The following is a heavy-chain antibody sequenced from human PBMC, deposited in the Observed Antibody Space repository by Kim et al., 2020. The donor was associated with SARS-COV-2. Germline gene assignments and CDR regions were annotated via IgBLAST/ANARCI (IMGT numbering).Heavy chain of an antibody. V-gene: IGHV3-11*06. CDR1: GFTISNYY. CDR3: ARDQGDNTTPPQQADY. Sequence: GGSLRLSCAASGFTISNYYMSWIRQAPGKGLEWVSYIGINSGSTKYADTVKGRFTISRDNARNSLYLQMNTLRADDTGLYFCARDQGDNTTPPQQADYGGQGTLVTVS. J-gene: IGHJ4*02. CDR2: IGINSGST. D-gene: IGHD2-15*01.